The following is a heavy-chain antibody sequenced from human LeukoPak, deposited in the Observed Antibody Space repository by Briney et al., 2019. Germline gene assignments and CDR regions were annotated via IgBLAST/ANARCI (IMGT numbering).Heavy chain of an antibody. CDR2: IYHSGST. J-gene: IGHJ4*02. V-gene: IGHV4-59*04. Sequence: SETLSLTCTVSGGSISSYYWSWIRQPPGKGLEWIGSIYHSGSTYYNPSLKSRVTISVDTSKNQFSLKLSSVTAADTAVYYCAIVLYDILTGYYPYWGQGTLVTVSS. D-gene: IGHD3-9*01. CDR3: AIVLYDILTGYYPY. CDR1: GGSISSYY.